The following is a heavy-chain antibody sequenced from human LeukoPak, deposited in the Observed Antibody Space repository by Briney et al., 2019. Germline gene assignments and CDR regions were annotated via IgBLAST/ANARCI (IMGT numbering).Heavy chain of an antibody. CDR1: GGPISSGGYS. CDR3: ARGVTGGGYWFDP. J-gene: IGHJ5*02. V-gene: IGHV4-30-2*01. CDR2: IYHSGST. Sequence: SETLSLTCAVSGGPISSGGYSWSWIRQPPGKGLEWIGYIYHSGSTYYNPSLKSRVTISVDRSKNQFSLKLSSVTAADTAVYYCARGVTGGGYWFDPWGQGTLVTVSS. D-gene: IGHD3-16*01.